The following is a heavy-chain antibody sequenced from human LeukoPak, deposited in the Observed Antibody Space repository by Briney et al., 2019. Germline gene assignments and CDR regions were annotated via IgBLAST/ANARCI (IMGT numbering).Heavy chain of an antibody. CDR1: GFTFTSSA. V-gene: IGHV1-58*02. CDR2: IVVGSGNT. D-gene: IGHD3-3*01. J-gene: IGHJ5*02. CDR3: AARPHYDFWSGYLGWFDP. Sequence: GASVKVSCKASGFTFTSSAMQWVLQARGQRLEWIGWIVVGSGNTNYAQKFQERVTITRDMSTSTAYMELSSLRSEDTAVYYCAARPHYDFWSGYLGWFDPWGQGTLVTVSS.